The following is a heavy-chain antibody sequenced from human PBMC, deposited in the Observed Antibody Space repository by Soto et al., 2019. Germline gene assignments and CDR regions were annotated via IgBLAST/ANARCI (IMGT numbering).Heavy chain of an antibody. CDR3: ARQVGGWAPWYFDY. Sequence: SDTLSLTCTVSGGSISSYYWSWIRQPPGKGLEWIGYIYYSGSTNYNPSLKSRVTISVDTSKNQFSLKLSSVTAADTAVYYCARQVGGWAPWYFDYWGQGTLVTVS. D-gene: IGHD6-19*01. V-gene: IGHV4-59*08. J-gene: IGHJ4*02. CDR1: GGSISSYY. CDR2: IYYSGST.